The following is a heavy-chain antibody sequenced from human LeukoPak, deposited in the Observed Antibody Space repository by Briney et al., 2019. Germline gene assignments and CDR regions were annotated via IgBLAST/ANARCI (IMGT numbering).Heavy chain of an antibody. CDR3: TRDLMDYDVSTGLHHYYMDV. Sequence: GGSLRLSCAASGFIFSSHWMSWVRQAPGKGLEWVANIDQDGGGKYYVDSVKGRFTISRDNAKNTLYLQMNTLRVEDTAVYYCTRDLMDYDVSTGLHHYYMDVWGQGTTVTVSS. CDR1: GFIFSSHW. J-gene: IGHJ6*02. CDR2: IDQDGGGK. V-gene: IGHV3-7*01. D-gene: IGHD3-9*01.